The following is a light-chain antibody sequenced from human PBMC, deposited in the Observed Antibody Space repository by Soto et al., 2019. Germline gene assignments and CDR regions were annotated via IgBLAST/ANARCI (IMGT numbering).Light chain of an antibody. CDR2: DAS. Sequence: DIHMTQSPSSLSASVGDRVTLTCRASQTISTFLNWYQHKPGKAPKLLIFDASNLHSGVPSRFSGSGSGTDFTLTISSLQPEDFATYYCQQSYSTPLTFGG. CDR1: QTISTF. CDR3: QQSYSTPLT. J-gene: IGKJ4*01. V-gene: IGKV1-39*01.